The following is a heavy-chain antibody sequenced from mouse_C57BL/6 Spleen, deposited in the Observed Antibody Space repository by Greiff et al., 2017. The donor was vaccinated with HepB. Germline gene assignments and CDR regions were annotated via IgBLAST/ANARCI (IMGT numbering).Heavy chain of an antibody. CDR2: IYPGDGDT. D-gene: IGHD2-3*01. Sequence: VQLQQSGPELVKPGASVKISCKASGYAFSSSWMNWVKQRPGKGLEWIGRIYPGDGDTNYNGKFKGKATLTADKSSSTAYMQLSSLTSEDSAVYFCATGIDEGSDGEVFDYWGQGTTLTVSS. J-gene: IGHJ2*01. CDR1: GYAFSSSW. CDR3: ATGIDEGSDGEVFDY. V-gene: IGHV1-82*01.